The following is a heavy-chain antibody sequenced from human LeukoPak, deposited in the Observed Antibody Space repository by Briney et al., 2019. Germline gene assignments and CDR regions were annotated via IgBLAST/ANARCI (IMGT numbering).Heavy chain of an antibody. J-gene: IGHJ4*02. CDR2: IYYSGST. Sequence: SGTLSLTCTVSGGSISSYYWSWIRQPPGKGLEWIGYIYYSGSTNYNPSLKSRVTISVDTSKNQFSLKLSSVTAADTAVYYCARQDDSSFDYWGQGTLVTVSS. V-gene: IGHV4-59*08. CDR3: ARQDDSSFDY. D-gene: IGHD2-21*02. CDR1: GGSISSYY.